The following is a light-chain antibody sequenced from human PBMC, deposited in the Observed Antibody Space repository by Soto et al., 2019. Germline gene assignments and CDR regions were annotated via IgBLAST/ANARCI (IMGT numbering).Light chain of an antibody. CDR1: HSISSY. CDR2: AAS. CDR3: QQSYSSPRT. J-gene: IGKJ1*01. V-gene: IGKV1-39*01. Sequence: DIQMTQSPSSLSASVGDRVTITCRASHSISSYLNWYQQKPGKTPKLLVYAASSLDSGVPSRFSGSGSGTDFTLTISSLQPEDFASYYCQQSYSSPRTFGQGTKVEIK.